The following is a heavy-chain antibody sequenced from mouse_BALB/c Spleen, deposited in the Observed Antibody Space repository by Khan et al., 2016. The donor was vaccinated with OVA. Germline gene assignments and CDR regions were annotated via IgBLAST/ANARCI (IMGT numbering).Heavy chain of an antibody. J-gene: IGHJ3*01. CDR1: GFTFSNYS. CDR3: ARDYWFAD. CDR2: LGSGAST. Sequence: LVESGGDFVKPGGFLKLSCAASGFTFSNYSMSCVRQSPEKRLSLVAFLGSGASTYYLDSVMGRFTIARDNSRNILYLQMSSRRSEDTALYYCARDYWFADWGQGTLVTVSA. V-gene: IGHV5-6-5*01.